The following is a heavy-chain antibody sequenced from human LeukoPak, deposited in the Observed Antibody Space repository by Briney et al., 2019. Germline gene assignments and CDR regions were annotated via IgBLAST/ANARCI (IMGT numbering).Heavy chain of an antibody. CDR1: EFTVSSNY. CDR2: IYSGGGT. Sequence: PGGSLRLFCAASEFTVSSNYMSWVRQAPGKGLEWVSTIYSGGGTYYADSVKGRFTISRDNSRNTLYLQMNSLRAEDTAVYYCARDRDYYDSSGYHYWGQGTLVTVSS. J-gene: IGHJ4*02. CDR3: ARDRDYYDSSGYHY. V-gene: IGHV3-53*01. D-gene: IGHD3-22*01.